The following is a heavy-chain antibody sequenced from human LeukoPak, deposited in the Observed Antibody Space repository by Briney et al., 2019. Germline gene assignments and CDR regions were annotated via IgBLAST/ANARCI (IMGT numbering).Heavy chain of an antibody. CDR3: AKKGWNYFFDH. CDR1: GGSISSSSYY. V-gene: IGHV4-39*07. CDR2: IYYSGST. J-gene: IGHJ4*02. Sequence: SETLSLTCTVSGGSISSSSYYWGWIRQPPGKGLEWIGSIYYSGSTYYNPSLKSRVTISVDTSKNQFSLKLSSVTAADTAVYYCAKKGWNYFFDHWGQGTLVTVSS. D-gene: IGHD1-7*01.